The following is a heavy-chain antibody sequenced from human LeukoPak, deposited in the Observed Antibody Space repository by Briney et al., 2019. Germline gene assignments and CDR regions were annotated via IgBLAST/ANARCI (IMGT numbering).Heavy chain of an antibody. CDR3: ARVGSGYSYGSGFDY. V-gene: IGHV4-59*01. CDR1: GGSISSYY. Sequence: TSETLSLTCTVSGGSISSYYWSWIRQPPGKGLDWIGYLYYSGSTNYNPSLKSRVTISVDTSKNQFSLKLSSVTAADTAVYYCARVGSGYSYGSGFDYWGQGTLVNVSS. CDR2: LYYSGST. J-gene: IGHJ4*02. D-gene: IGHD5-18*01.